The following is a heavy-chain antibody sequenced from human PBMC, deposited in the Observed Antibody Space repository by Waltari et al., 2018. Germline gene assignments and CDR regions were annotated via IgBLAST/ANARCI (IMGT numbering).Heavy chain of an antibody. J-gene: IGHJ4*02. CDR1: GFTFSNQW. Sequence: QLVESGGGLVQPGESLRLSCAASGFTFSNQWMDWVRQAPGKGLEWVANIKPDGSESHYVDSGKGRFTISRDNAQNLVYLHMNSLRAEDTAVYYCSVSLNSWGQGTLVTVSS. CDR3: SVSLNS. V-gene: IGHV3-7*01. CDR2: IKPDGSES.